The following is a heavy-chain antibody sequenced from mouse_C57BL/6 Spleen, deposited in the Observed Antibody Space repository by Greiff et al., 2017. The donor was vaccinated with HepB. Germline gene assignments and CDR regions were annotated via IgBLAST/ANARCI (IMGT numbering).Heavy chain of an antibody. V-gene: IGHV2-5*01. J-gene: IGHJ4*01. D-gene: IGHD2-4*01. CDR3: AKIDYDNYYAMDY. CDR2: IWRGGST. Sequence: VKLVESGPGLVQPSQSLSITCTVSGFSLTSYGVHWVRQSPGKGLEWLGVIWRGGSTDYNAAFMSRLSITKDNSKSQVFFKMNSLQADDTAIYYCAKIDYDNYYAMDYWGQGTSVTVSS. CDR1: GFSLTSYG.